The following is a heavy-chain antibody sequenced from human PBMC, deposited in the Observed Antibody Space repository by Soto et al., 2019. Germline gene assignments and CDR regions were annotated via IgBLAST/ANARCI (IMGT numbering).Heavy chain of an antibody. J-gene: IGHJ4*02. Sequence: QVQLQESGPGLVKPSQTLSLTCTVSGGSISSGGYYWSWIRQHPGKGLEWIGYIYYSGSTYYNPSLKSRVTISVDTSKNQFSLKLSSVTAADTAVYYCARVGAKGGDRKYSRNIAAAGFDYWGQGTLVTVSS. V-gene: IGHV4-31*03. CDR2: IYYSGST. CDR3: ARVGAKGGDRKYSRNIAAAGFDY. CDR1: GGSISSGGYY. D-gene: IGHD6-13*01.